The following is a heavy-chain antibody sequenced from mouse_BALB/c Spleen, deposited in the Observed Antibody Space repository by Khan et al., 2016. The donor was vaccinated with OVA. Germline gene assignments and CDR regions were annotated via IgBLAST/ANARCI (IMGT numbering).Heavy chain of an antibody. CDR2: ISYSGNT. D-gene: IGHD1-1*01. CDR1: GYSITSDYA. V-gene: IGHV3-2*02. CDR3: ARVYGGDFDY. J-gene: IGHJ2*02. Sequence: DVQLQESGPGLVKPSQSLSLTCTVTGYSITSDYAWNWIRQFPENKLEWMGFISYSGNTKYNPSFKSRFSITRDTSKNQFFLQLNSVTTEDTATYYCARVYGGDFDYWGQGTSLTVSS.